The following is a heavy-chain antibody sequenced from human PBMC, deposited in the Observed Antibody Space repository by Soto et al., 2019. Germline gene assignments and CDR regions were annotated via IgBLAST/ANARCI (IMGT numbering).Heavy chain of an antibody. V-gene: IGHV1-69*13. Sequence: SVKVSCKASGGTFSSYAISWVRQAPGQGLEWMGGIIPIFGTANYAQKFQGRVTITADESTSTAYMELSSLRSEDTAVYYFARPSIDSYGYYYYGMDVWGQGTTVTVSS. D-gene: IGHD5-18*01. J-gene: IGHJ6*02. CDR3: ARPSIDSYGYYYYGMDV. CDR1: GGTFSSYA. CDR2: IIPIFGTA.